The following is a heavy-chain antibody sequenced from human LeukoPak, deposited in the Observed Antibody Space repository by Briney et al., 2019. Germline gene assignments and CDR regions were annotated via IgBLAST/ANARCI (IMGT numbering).Heavy chain of an antibody. CDR3: ARAQVDYNNGPGSRGYYSYGMDV. CDR1: GGSVSSASYY. Sequence: SETLSLTCTVSGGSVSSASYYWTWIRQPPGKGLEWIGYIYASGNTNYNPSLKSRVTISVDTSKNQFSLKLSSVTAADTAVYYCARAQVDYNNGPGSRGYYSYGMDVWGRGTTVTVSS. CDR2: IYASGNT. J-gene: IGHJ6*02. V-gene: IGHV4-61*01. D-gene: IGHD4-11*01.